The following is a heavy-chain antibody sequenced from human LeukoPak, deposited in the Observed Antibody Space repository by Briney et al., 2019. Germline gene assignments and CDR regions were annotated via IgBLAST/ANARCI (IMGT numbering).Heavy chain of an antibody. Sequence: PGGSLRLSCAASGFTFSSYVMHWVRQAPGKGLEWVAIISYDGSNKYYADSVKGRFTISRDNSKNTLYLQMNSLRAEDTAVYYCAKDTYYDSSGYTFDYWGQGTLVTVSS. CDR2: ISYDGSNK. D-gene: IGHD3-22*01. CDR3: AKDTYYDSSGYTFDY. J-gene: IGHJ4*02. V-gene: IGHV3-30*04. CDR1: GFTFSSYV.